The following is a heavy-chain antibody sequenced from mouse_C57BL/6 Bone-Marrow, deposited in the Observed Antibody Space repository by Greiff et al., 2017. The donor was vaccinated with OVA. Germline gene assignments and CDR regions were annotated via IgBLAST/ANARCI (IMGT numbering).Heavy chain of an antibody. CDR2: IYPGDGDT. Sequence: VQLVESGPELVKPGASVKISCKASGYAFSSSWMNWVKQRPGKGLEWIGRIYPGDGDTNYNGKFKGKATLTADKSSSTAYMQLSSLTSEDSAVYFYARPDYCGSSFAMDYWGQGTSVTVSS. J-gene: IGHJ4*01. CDR1: GYAFSSSW. D-gene: IGHD1-1*01. CDR3: ARPDYCGSSFAMDY. V-gene: IGHV1-82*01.